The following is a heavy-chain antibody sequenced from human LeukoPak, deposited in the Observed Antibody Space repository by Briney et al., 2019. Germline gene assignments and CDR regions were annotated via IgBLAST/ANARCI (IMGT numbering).Heavy chain of an antibody. V-gene: IGHV4-34*01. Sequence: SETLSLTCAVYGGSFSGYYWSWIRQPPRKGLEWIGEINHSGSTNYNPSLKSRVTISVDTSKNQFSLKLSSVAAADTAVYYCAREGGYCSSTSCYYKFNWFDPWGQGTLVTVSS. J-gene: IGHJ5*02. CDR2: INHSGST. CDR1: GGSFSGYY. D-gene: IGHD2-2*01. CDR3: AREGGYCSSTSCYYKFNWFDP.